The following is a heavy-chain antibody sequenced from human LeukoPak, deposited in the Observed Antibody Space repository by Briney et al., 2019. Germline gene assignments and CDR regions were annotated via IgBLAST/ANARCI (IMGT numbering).Heavy chain of an antibody. CDR1: GFTFSSYW. D-gene: IGHD5-12*01. CDR3: AREGRVSGYDFDC. CDR2: INSDGSSI. Sequence: GGALRLSCAASGFTFSSYWMHWVRQAPGKGLVWVSRINSDGSSITYADSVKGRFTISRDNAKNTLYLQMNSLRVEDTAVYYCAREGRVSGYDFDCWGQGTLVTVSS. V-gene: IGHV3-74*03. J-gene: IGHJ4*02.